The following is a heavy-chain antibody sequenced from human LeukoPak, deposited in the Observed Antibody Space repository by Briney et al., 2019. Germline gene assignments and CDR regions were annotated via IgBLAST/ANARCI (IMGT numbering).Heavy chain of an antibody. J-gene: IGHJ4*02. Sequence: GGSLRLSCAASGFTFDDYAMHWVRQAPGKGLEWVSGISWNSGSIGYADSVKGRFTSSRDNSKNTLYLQMNSLRAEDTAVYYCAKSGLNRFDYWGQGTLVTVSS. CDR1: GFTFDDYA. V-gene: IGHV3-9*01. CDR3: AKSGLNRFDY. CDR2: ISWNSGSI. D-gene: IGHD2-15*01.